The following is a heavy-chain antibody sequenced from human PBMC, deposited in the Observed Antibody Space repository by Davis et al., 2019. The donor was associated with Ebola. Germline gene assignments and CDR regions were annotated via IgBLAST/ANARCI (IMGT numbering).Heavy chain of an antibody. Sequence: GESLKISCAASGFSFTSYAMHWVRQAPGKGLEWVAVISYDGSNKYYADSVKGRFTISRDNSKNTLYLQVNSLRPGDTALYYCSRGGTASGDDFYYYMDVWGKGTTVTVSS. D-gene: IGHD6-13*01. CDR1: GFSFTSYA. CDR3: SRGGTASGDDFYYYMDV. V-gene: IGHV3-30-3*01. J-gene: IGHJ6*03. CDR2: ISYDGSNK.